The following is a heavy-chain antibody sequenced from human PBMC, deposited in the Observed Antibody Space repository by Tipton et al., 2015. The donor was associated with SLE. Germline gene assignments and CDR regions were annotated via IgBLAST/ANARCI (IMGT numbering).Heavy chain of an antibody. Sequence: QLVQSGPVKKPGASVKVSCKASGYTFTAYYMHWVRQAPGQGLEWMGRINPHSGGTNYAQEFQGRVTLTRDTSIRTAYMDLSSLTSGDTAVYYCARDKAVIYGSGSSTSPGWFDPWGQGTLVTVSS. J-gene: IGHJ5*02. CDR2: INPHSGGT. D-gene: IGHD3-10*01. V-gene: IGHV1-2*06. CDR3: ARDKAVIYGSGSSTSPGWFDP. CDR1: GYTFTAYY.